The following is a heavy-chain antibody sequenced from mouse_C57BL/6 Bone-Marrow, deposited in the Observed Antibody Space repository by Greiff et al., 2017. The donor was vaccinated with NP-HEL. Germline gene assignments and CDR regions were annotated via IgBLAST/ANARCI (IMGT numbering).Heavy chain of an antibody. CDR1: GFTFSDYY. Sequence: EVQLQESGGGLVQPGGSLKLSCAASGFTFSDYYMYWVRQTPEKRLEWVAYISNGGGSTYYPDTVKGRFTISRDNAKNTLYLQMSRLKSEDTAMYYCAREPPFYVAYAMDYWGQGTSVTVSS. V-gene: IGHV5-12*01. J-gene: IGHJ4*01. CDR3: AREPPFYVAYAMDY. CDR2: ISNGGGST. D-gene: IGHD6-1*01.